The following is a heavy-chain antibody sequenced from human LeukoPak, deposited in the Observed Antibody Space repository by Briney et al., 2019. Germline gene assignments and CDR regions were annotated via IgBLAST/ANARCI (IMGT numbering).Heavy chain of an antibody. CDR2: IKSKTDGGTA. Sequence: RPGGSLRLSCAASGFTFSNAWMSWVRQAPGKGLEWVGRIKSKTDGGTADYAAPVKGRFTISRDDSKNTLYLQMNSLKTEDTAVYYCTTVSDYYDSSAYFDYWGQGTLVTVSS. J-gene: IGHJ4*02. CDR1: GFTFSNAW. D-gene: IGHD3-22*01. CDR3: TTVSDYYDSSAYFDY. V-gene: IGHV3-15*01.